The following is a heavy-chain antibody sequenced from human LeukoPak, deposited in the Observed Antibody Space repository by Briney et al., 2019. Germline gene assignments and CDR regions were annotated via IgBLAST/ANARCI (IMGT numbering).Heavy chain of an antibody. J-gene: IGHJ6*02. D-gene: IGHD4-17*01. CDR2: ISGDGGST. Sequence: GGSLRLSCAASGFTLDDYAMHWVRQAPGKGLEWVSLISGDGGSTYYADSVKGRFTISRDNSKNSLYLQMNSLRTEDTALYYCAKDSDYGDYNYYGMDVWGQGTTVTVSS. CDR3: AKDSDYGDYNYYGMDV. V-gene: IGHV3-43*02. CDR1: GFTLDDYA.